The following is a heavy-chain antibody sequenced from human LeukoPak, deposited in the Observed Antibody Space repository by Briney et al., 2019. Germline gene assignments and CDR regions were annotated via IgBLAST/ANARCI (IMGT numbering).Heavy chain of an antibody. CDR2: MNHNNGNT. CDR3: ASAVPTGSRSDRGDASDI. D-gene: IGHD2-2*01. J-gene: IGHJ3*02. Sequence: ASVKVSFKPSVYTFTSYDINWVRQATAQGLAWMGWMNHNNGNTRYAQKFQDRVTITRNTSISTAYMELSSLTSEYTAVYYFASAVPTGSRSDRGDASDIWDPGKPVTLSS. CDR1: VYTFTSYD. V-gene: IGHV1-8*03.